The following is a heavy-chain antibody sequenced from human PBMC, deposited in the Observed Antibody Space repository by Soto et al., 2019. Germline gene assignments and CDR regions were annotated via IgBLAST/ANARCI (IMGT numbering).Heavy chain of an antibody. Sequence: GGYLRLSCAASGLTFSRYGMHWVRQAPGKGLEWVAVISYDGSNKYYADSVKGRLTISRDNSKNTLYLQMNSLRGEDTAVYYCARPSSGWENWFDPWGQGTLVTVSS. J-gene: IGHJ5*02. CDR3: ARPSSGWENWFDP. CDR2: ISYDGSNK. CDR1: GLTFSRYG. V-gene: IGHV3-30*03. D-gene: IGHD6-19*01.